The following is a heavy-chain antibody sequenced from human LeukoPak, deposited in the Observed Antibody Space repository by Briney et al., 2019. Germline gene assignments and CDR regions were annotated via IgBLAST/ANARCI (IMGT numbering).Heavy chain of an antibody. D-gene: IGHD3-22*01. CDR1: GFTFSSYA. CDR3: ARVSGNYYDSSGYQFDY. CDR2: ISYDGSNK. J-gene: IGHJ4*02. V-gene: IGHV3-30-3*01. Sequence: GRSLRLSCAASGFTFSSYAMHWVRQAPGKGLEWVAVISYDGSNKYYADSVKGRFTISRDNSKNTLYLQMNSLRAEDTAVYYCARVSGNYYDSSGYQFDYWGQGTLVTVSS.